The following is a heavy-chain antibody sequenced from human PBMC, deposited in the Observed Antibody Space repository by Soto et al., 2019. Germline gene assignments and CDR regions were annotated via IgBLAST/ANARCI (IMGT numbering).Heavy chain of an antibody. V-gene: IGHV4-31*03. CDR3: ARLGRSYAVPHFDY. J-gene: IGHJ4*02. Sequence: SEILSLTCTVSGGSISSGGYYWSWIRQHPGKGLEWIGYIYYSGSTYYNPSLKSRVTLSVDTSKNQFSLKLSSVTAADTAVYYCARLGRSYAVPHFDYWGQGTLVTVSS. CDR2: IYYSGST. D-gene: IGHD1-26*01. CDR1: GGSISSGGYY.